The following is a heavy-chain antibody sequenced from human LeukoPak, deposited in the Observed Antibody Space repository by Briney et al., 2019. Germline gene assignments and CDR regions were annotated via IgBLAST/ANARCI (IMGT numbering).Heavy chain of an antibody. CDR1: GFTFSSYW. V-gene: IGHV3-7*01. CDR3: ARATISPNWFDP. D-gene: IGHD3-3*01. Sequence: PGGSLRLSCAASGFTFSSYWMSWVRQAPGKGLEWVANIKQDGSQKYYVDSVKGRFTISRDNAKNSLYLQMNSLGAEDTAVYYCARATISPNWFDPWGQGTLVTVSS. J-gene: IGHJ5*02. CDR2: IKQDGSQK.